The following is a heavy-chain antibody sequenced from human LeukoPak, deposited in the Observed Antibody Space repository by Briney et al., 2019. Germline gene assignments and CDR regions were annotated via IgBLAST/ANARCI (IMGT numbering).Heavy chain of an antibody. J-gene: IGHJ4*02. CDR3: ARRGDGYTTSFDY. CDR2: VFYSGSK. D-gene: IGHD5-24*01. Sequence: SETLSLTCTVSGGSISNRAYYWAWIRQPPGKGLEWIGSVFYSGSKYSNPSLEGRLTISVDTSKNQFSLMLSSVTAADTAVYRCARRGDGYTTSFDYWGQGTLVTVSS. CDR1: GGSISNRAYY. V-gene: IGHV4-39*07.